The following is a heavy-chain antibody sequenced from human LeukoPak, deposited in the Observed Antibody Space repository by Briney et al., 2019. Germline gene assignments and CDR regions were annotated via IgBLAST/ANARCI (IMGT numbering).Heavy chain of an antibody. Sequence: GRSLRLSCAASGFTFDDYAMHWVRQAPGKGLEWVSGISWNSGSIGYADSVKGRFTISRDNAKNSLYLQMNSLRAEDTAVYYCARLGGGGATVVPIDYWGQGTLVTVSS. D-gene: IGHD4-23*01. CDR1: GFTFDDYA. CDR3: ARLGGGGATVVPIDY. J-gene: IGHJ4*02. V-gene: IGHV3-9*01. CDR2: ISWNSGSI.